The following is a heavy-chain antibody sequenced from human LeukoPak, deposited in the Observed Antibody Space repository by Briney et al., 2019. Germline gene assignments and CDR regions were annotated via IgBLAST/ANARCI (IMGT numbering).Heavy chain of an antibody. CDR1: GGSISSHY. J-gene: IGHJ4*02. CDR2: IYYSGST. Sequence: SETLSLTCTVSGGSISSHYWSWIRQPPGKGLEWIGYIYYSGSTNYNPSLKSRVTISVDTSKNQFSLKLSSVTAADTAVYYCARVDKGSDYYSPLSIDYWGQGTLVTVSS. D-gene: IGHD3-3*01. CDR3: ARVDKGSDYYSPLSIDY. V-gene: IGHV4-59*11.